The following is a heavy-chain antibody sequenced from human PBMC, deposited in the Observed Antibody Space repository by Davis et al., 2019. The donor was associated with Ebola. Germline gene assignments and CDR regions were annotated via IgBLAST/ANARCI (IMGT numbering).Heavy chain of an antibody. J-gene: IGHJ6*02. Sequence: GESLKISCAASGFTFSSYGMHWVRQAPGKGLEWVAVISYDGSNKYYADSVKGRFTISRDNSKNTLYLQMNSLRAEDTAVYYCARERRLYDFWVGTYGMDVWGQGTTVTVSS. CDR3: ARERRLYDFWVGTYGMDV. D-gene: IGHD3-3*01. CDR2: ISYDGSNK. CDR1: GFTFSSYG. V-gene: IGHV3-30*03.